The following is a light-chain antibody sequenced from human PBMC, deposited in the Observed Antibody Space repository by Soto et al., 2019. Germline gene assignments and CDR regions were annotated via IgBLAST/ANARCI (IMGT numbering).Light chain of an antibody. CDR2: AAS. V-gene: IGKV1-39*01. Sequence: DIQMTESPSSLSASVGDRVTITCRASQSISNYLNWYQQKPRKAPKLLIYAASSLQSGVPSRVSGRGSGTDFTLTISCLQPEDFATYYCQESYCTLTFGPGTKVDIK. CDR3: QESYCTLT. J-gene: IGKJ3*01. CDR1: QSISNY.